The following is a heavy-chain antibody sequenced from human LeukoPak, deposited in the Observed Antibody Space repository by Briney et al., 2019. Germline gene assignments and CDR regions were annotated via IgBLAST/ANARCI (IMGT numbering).Heavy chain of an antibody. CDR3: AREGAEYSSSSGLGY. J-gene: IGHJ4*02. Sequence: SETLSLTCTVSGNSISSGDNYWSWIRQPAGKGLEWIGRIYTSGSTNYNPSLKSRVTISGDTSKNQFSLRLSSVTAADTAVYYCAREGAEYSSSSGLGYWGQGTLVTVSS. CDR2: IYTSGST. V-gene: IGHV4-61*02. D-gene: IGHD6-6*01. CDR1: GNSISSGDNY.